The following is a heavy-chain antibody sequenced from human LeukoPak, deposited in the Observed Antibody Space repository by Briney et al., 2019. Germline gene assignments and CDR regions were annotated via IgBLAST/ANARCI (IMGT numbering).Heavy chain of an antibody. Sequence: QSGGSLRLSCTASGFTLGSHDMHWVRQIPGQGLEWVAAVPSSFHAFFADSVQGRFTVSREDARNSLYLQMNSLRAGDTAVYYCVREARGYHYTYFDYWGQGTLVTVSS. CDR1: GFTLGSHD. D-gene: IGHD5-18*01. CDR3: VREARGYHYTYFDY. V-gene: IGHV3-13*01. J-gene: IGHJ4*02. CDR2: VPSSFHA.